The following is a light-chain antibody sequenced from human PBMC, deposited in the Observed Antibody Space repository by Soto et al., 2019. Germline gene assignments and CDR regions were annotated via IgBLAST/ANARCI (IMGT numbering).Light chain of an antibody. Sequence: EIVLPQSPAPLSLSTGEGATLSCRASQSISSNLAWYQQKPGQAPRLLIYGASTRATGIPARFSGSGSGTEFTLTISSLQSEDFAVYYCQQYNNWPPTFGQGTKVDIK. CDR3: QQYNNWPPT. V-gene: IGKV3-15*01. CDR2: GAS. J-gene: IGKJ1*01. CDR1: QSISSN.